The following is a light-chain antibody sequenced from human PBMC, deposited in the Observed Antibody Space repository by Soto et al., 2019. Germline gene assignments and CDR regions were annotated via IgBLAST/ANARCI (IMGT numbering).Light chain of an antibody. CDR2: AAS. V-gene: IGKV1-8*01. J-gene: IGKJ1*01. CDR3: LQDYSYPWT. CDR1: QGISSY. Sequence: AIRMTQSPSSLSASTGDRVTITCRASQGISSYLAWYQQKPGKAPKLLIYAASTLQSGVPSRFSGSGSGTDFTLTISCLQSEDFATYYCLQDYSYPWTFGQGTKVDIK.